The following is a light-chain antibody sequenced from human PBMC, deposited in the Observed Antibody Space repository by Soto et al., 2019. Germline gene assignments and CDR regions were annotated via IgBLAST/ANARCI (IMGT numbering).Light chain of an antibody. Sequence: QSALTQPASVSGSPGQSITISCTGTNSDVGHYNYVSWYQQHPGKAPKLMIYEVTSRPSGVSDRFSGSRSGNTASLTISGLQAEDEADYYCSSYTGYNTGVFGGGTKVTVL. J-gene: IGLJ3*02. CDR2: EVT. CDR3: SSYTGYNTGV. V-gene: IGLV2-14*01. CDR1: NSDVGHYNY.